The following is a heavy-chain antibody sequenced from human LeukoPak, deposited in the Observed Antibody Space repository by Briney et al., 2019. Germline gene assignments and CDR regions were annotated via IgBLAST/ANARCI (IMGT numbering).Heavy chain of an antibody. CDR1: GFTFSSYA. CDR3: ARSKTGDY. CDR2: FSGSGGDT. Sequence: GGSLRLSCAASGFTFSSYAMSWVRQAPGKGLEWVSAFSGSGGDTYCADSVKGRFTISRDNAKNSLYLQMNSLRAEDTAVYYCARSKTGDYWGQGTLVTVSS. J-gene: IGHJ4*02. V-gene: IGHV3-23*01. D-gene: IGHD4-11*01.